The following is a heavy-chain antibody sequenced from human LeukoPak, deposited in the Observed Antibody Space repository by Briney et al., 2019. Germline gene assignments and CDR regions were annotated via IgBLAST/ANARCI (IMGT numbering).Heavy chain of an antibody. J-gene: IGHJ5*02. Sequence: PGGSLRLSCVASGLTFSSRDWMTWVRQAPGKGLEWVANIKKDGSEKKYVDSVKGRFTISRDNAENSLHLQMNSLRAEDTAVYYCVREGGSGWYSGWFDPWGQGTLVTVSS. CDR1: GLTFSSRDW. CDR3: VREGGSGWYSGWFDP. V-gene: IGHV3-7*01. D-gene: IGHD6-19*01. CDR2: IKKDGSEK.